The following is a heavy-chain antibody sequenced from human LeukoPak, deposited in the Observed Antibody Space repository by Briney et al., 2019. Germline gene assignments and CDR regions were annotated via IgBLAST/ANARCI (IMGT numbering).Heavy chain of an antibody. D-gene: IGHD2-15*01. V-gene: IGHV4-30-2*01. CDR2: IYHSGST. CDR3: AGVAAGTFDY. Sequence: SETLSLTCAVSGGSISSGGYSWSWIRQPPGKGLEWTGYIYHSGSTYYNPSLKSRVTISVDRSKNQFSLKLSSVTAADTAVYYCAGVAAGTFDYWGQGTLVTVSS. J-gene: IGHJ4*02. CDR1: GGSISSGGYS.